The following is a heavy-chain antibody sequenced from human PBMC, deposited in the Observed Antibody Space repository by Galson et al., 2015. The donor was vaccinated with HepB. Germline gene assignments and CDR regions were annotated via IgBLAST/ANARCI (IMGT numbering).Heavy chain of an antibody. CDR2: ITGSGDST. J-gene: IGHJ5*02. CDR3: AKDQAIFNWLDP. V-gene: IGHV3-23*01. D-gene: IGHD3-3*01. CDR1: GFTFSTYA. Sequence: SLRLSCAISGFTFSTYAMSWVRQAPGKGLEWVSDITGSGDSTYYADSVKGRFTISRDNSKNTLYLQMNSLRAEDTAVYYCAKDQAIFNWLDPWGQGTLVTVSS.